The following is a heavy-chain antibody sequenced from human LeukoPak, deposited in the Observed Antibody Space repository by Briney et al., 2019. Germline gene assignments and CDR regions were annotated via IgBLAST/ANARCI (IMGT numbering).Heavy chain of an antibody. CDR1: GGSFSGYY. CDR2: IYTSGST. D-gene: IGHD3-10*01. V-gene: IGHV4-59*10. CDR3: ARSNGSGSYYNYYYYYMDV. J-gene: IGHJ6*03. Sequence: SETLSLTCAVYGGSFSGYYWSWIRQPPGKGLEWIGRIYTSGSTNYNPSLKSRVTISVDTSKNQFSLKLSSVTAADTAVYYCARSNGSGSYYNYYYYYMDVWGKGTTVTISS.